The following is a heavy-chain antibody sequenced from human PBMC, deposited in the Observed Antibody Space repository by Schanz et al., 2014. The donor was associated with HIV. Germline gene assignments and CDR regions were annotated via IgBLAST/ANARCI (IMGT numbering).Heavy chain of an antibody. CDR2: IWYDGSNK. D-gene: IGHD3-10*01. J-gene: IGHJ6*02. Sequence: QVQLVESGGGVVQPGRSLRLSCAVSGFTFSSYGMHWVRQAPGKGLEWVAVIWYDGSNKYYADSVKGRFTISRDNSKNTLYLQMNSLRAEDTAVYYCARGSGPYYYYYGMDVWGQGTTVTVSS. V-gene: IGHV3-33*08. CDR3: ARGSGPYYYYYGMDV. CDR1: GFTFSSYG.